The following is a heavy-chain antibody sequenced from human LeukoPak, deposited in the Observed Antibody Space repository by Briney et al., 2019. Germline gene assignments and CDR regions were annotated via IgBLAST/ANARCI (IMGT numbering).Heavy chain of an antibody. D-gene: IGHD3-16*01. J-gene: IGHJ4*02. CDR1: GFTFSSYA. CDR2: ISGSGGST. CDR3: ATAGSRLVYFDY. V-gene: IGHV3-23*01. Sequence: GGSLRLSCAASGFTFSSYAMSWVRQAPGKGLEWVSAISGSGGSTYYTDSVKGRFTISRDNSKNTLYLQMNSLTAEDTAVYYCATAGSRLVYFDYWGQGTLVTVSS.